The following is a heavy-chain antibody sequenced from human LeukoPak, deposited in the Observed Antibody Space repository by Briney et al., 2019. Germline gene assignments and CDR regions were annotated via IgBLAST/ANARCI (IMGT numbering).Heavy chain of an antibody. V-gene: IGHV3-13*01. CDR2: VGIAGDT. CDR1: GFTFNNYE. D-gene: IGHD1-14*01. Sequence: GGSLRLSCAAPGFTFNNYEMHWVRHTAGKGLEWVSEVGIAGDTFYAGSVKGRFSISRDDAESSLFLLMNSVRAGDTAVYYCAREWRMGTADAFDVWGQGTMVTVSS. CDR3: AREWRMGTADAFDV. J-gene: IGHJ3*01.